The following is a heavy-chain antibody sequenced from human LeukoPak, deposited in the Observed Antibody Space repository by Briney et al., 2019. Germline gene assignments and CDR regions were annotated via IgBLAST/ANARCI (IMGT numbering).Heavy chain of an antibody. CDR3: TKVVVSGSGDYFAS. D-gene: IGHD6-19*01. CDR1: GFNFRSSA. V-gene: IGHV3-23*01. J-gene: IGHJ4*01. CDR2: ISGSGETI. Sequence: PGGSLRLSCAASGFNFRSSAMAWVRLTPGKGLEWVSSISGSGETIHNADSVKGRFVISRDNSKNTLTLLMNSLGAEDTAVYYCTKVVVSGSGDYFASWGHGTLVTVSS.